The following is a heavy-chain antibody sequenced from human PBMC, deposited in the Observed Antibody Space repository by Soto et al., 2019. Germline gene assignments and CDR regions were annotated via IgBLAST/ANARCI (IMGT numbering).Heavy chain of an antibody. Sequence: ASVKVSCKASGYTFTGYYMHWVRQAPGQGLEWMGWINPNSGGTNYAQKFQGWVTMTRDTSISTAYMELSRLRSDDTAVYYCARGPPVAATLDHWFDPWGQGTLVTVSS. J-gene: IGHJ5*02. CDR1: GYTFTGYY. D-gene: IGHD2-15*01. CDR3: ARGPPVAATLDHWFDP. CDR2: INPNSGGT. V-gene: IGHV1-2*04.